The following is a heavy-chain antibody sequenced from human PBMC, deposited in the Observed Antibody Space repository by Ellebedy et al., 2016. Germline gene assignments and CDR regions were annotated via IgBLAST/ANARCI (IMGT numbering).Heavy chain of an antibody. CDR1: GLIVSSFF. CDR2: MRGDDGRT. Sequence: GESLKISXAPSGLIVSSFFMGWVRQAPGKGLEWVSTMRGDDGRTHLADSVKGRFTISRDSSRNTLYLQMNSLRAEDTAVYYCAPRAIAAPKWGQGTLVTVSS. J-gene: IGHJ4*02. CDR3: APRAIAAPK. D-gene: IGHD6-6*01. V-gene: IGHV3-23*01.